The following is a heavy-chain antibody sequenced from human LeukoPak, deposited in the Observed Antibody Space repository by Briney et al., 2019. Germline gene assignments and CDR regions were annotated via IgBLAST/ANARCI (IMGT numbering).Heavy chain of an antibody. V-gene: IGHV4-59*06. CDR1: GGSISSYY. Sequence: SETLSLTCTVSGGSISSYYWSWIRQPAGKGLEWIGYIYYSGSTYYNPSLKSRVTISVDTPKNQFSLKLSSVTAADTAVYYCARVGAHDFWSGYYRPFDYWGQGTLVTVSS. D-gene: IGHD3-3*01. CDR2: IYYSGST. CDR3: ARVGAHDFWSGYYRPFDY. J-gene: IGHJ4*02.